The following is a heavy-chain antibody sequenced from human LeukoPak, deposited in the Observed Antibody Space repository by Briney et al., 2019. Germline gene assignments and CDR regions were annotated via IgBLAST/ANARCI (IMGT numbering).Heavy chain of an antibody. J-gene: IGHJ4*02. CDR3: AKDLRGSGWYYFDY. CDR1: RFTFNYYA. CDR2: ISYDGSDK. V-gene: IGHV3-30*18. Sequence: GGSLRLSCAASRFTFNYYAMLWVRQAPGKGLEWVAVISYDGSDKYYADSVKGRFTISRDNSKNTLYLQMNSLRAEDTAVYYCAKDLRGSGWYYFDYWGQGTLVTVSS. D-gene: IGHD6-19*01.